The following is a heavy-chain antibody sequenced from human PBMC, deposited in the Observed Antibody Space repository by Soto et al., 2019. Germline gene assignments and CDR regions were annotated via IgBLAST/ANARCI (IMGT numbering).Heavy chain of an antibody. D-gene: IGHD3-10*01. V-gene: IGHV4-59*01. CDR2: IYYSGST. Sequence: QVQLQESGPGLVKPSETLSLTCTVSGGSINSYYWSWIRQPPGKGLEWIGYIYYSGSTNYNPSLESRVTISVDTSKNQFSLKLSSVTAADTAVYYCAREGLYVGGFDYWGQGTPVTVSS. CDR1: GGSINSYY. CDR3: AREGLYVGGFDY. J-gene: IGHJ4*02.